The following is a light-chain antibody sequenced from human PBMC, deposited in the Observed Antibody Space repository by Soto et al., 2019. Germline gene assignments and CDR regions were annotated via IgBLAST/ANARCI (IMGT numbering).Light chain of an antibody. J-gene: IGKJ4*01. CDR1: QSVGSK. Sequence: EIVMTQSPPTLSVSPGXRATLSCRASQSVGSKLAWYQQRPGQAPRLLIYDASNRATGIPARFSGSGSGTEFSLTISSLQSEDFAVYSCQQYGDWPGAFGGGTKVDIK. CDR3: QQYGDWPGA. V-gene: IGKV3D-15*01. CDR2: DAS.